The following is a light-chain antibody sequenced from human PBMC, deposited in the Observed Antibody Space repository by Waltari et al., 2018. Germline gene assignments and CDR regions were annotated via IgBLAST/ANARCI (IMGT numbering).Light chain of an antibody. CDR1: SRDIGTYDL. J-gene: IGLJ2*01. Sequence: QSALTQPASVSGSPGQSITISCTGTSRDIGTYDLVSWYQQYPGKAPKLSIYEVNNRPSGLSDRVSGSKSGNTASLTISGLQAEDEADYYCCSYAGRVVFGGGTKLTVL. V-gene: IGLV2-23*02. CDR3: CSYAGRVV. CDR2: EVN.